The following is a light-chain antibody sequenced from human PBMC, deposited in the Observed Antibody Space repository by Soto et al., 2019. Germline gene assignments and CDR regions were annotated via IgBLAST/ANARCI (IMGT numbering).Light chain of an antibody. CDR3: QQYYRPWT. CDR1: QSVLYSSNNKNY. J-gene: IGKJ1*01. V-gene: IGKV4-1*01. CDR2: WAA. Sequence: DIVMTQSPDSLAVSLGERATINCKSSQSVLYSSNNKNYLAWYQQKPGQPPKLLIYWAATRESGVPDRFSGLGSGTDFTLTVCSLQAEDVAVDYCQQYYRPWTVGQGTKVEIK.